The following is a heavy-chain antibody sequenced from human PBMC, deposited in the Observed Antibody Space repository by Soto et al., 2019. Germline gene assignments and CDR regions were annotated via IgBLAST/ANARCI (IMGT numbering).Heavy chain of an antibody. D-gene: IGHD3-16*01. CDR2: IYPGDSDT. J-gene: IGHJ3*02. V-gene: IGHV5-51*01. CDR1: GYTFSSYW. CDR3: ARNGARGMKDAFDS. Sequence: GESLKISCKGSGYTFSSYWIGWVRQMPGNGLEWMGIIYPGDSDTKYSPTFEGQVTISVDKFISTAYLQWSSLKAPDTAMYYCARNGARGMKDAFDSWGQGTMATVSS.